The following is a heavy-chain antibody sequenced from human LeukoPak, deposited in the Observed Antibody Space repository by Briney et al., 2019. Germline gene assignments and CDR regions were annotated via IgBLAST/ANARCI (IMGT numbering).Heavy chain of an antibody. CDR2: MYYSGST. D-gene: IGHD5-18*01. CDR1: GGSISSSSYY. CDR3: ARDFGGYSYGPFDY. Sequence: SEALSLTCTVSGGSISSSSYYWGWIRQPPGKGLEWIGSMYYSGSTYYNPSLKSRVTISVDTSKNQFFLKLNSVTAADTAVYYCARDFGGYSYGPFDYWGQGTLVTVSS. V-gene: IGHV4-39*07. J-gene: IGHJ4*02.